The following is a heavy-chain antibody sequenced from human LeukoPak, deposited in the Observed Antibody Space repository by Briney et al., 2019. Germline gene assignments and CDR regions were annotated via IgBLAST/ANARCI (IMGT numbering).Heavy chain of an antibody. V-gene: IGHV3-23*01. D-gene: IGHD3-16*01. CDR3: AKGMGAHCDGGCHSRILDH. CDR1: GVTFSNHA. CDR2: ISGDGGAT. J-gene: IGHJ4*02. Sequence: GGSLRLSCVTSGVTFSNHAMTWVRQAPGKGLEWVAIISGDGGATVYPDSVKGRFTISRDSSKSTVFLQMNSLRDDDTAVYYCAKGMGAHCDGGCHSRILDHWGQGTLVTVSS.